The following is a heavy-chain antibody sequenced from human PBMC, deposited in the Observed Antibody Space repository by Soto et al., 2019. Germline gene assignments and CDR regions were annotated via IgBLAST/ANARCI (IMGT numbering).Heavy chain of an antibody. V-gene: IGHV3-48*03. D-gene: IGHD2-15*01. J-gene: IGHJ6*02. CDR3: STTPVVIVVATHYYYYYGMDV. Sequence: GGSLRLSCAASGFTFSSYEMNWVRQAPGKGLEWVSYISSSGSTICYADSVKGRFTISRDNAKNSLYLQMNSLRAEDTAVYYCSTTPVVIVVATHYYYYYGMDVWGQGTTVTVSS. CDR2: ISSSGSTI. CDR1: GFTFSSYE.